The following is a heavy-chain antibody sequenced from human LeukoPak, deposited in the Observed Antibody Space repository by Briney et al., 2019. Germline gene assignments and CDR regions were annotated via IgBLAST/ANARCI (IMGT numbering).Heavy chain of an antibody. J-gene: IGHJ4*02. D-gene: IGHD5-18*01. V-gene: IGHV4-4*07. CDR2: IYTSGST. CDR3: ARHGGAPTTAILYFDY. CDR1: GGSISSYY. Sequence: SETLSLTCTVSGGSISSYYWSWIRQPAGKGLEWIGRIYTSGSTNYNPSLKSRVTMSVDTSKNQFSLKLSSVTAADTAVYYCARHGGAPTTAILYFDYWGQGTLVTVSS.